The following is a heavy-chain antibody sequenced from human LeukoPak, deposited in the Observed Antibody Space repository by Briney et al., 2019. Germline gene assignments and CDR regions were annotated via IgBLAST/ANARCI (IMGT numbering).Heavy chain of an antibody. V-gene: IGHV1-69*05. J-gene: IGHJ4*02. Sequence: ASVKVSCKASGGTFSGYAISWVRQAPGQGLEWMGGIIPIFGTANYAQKFQGRVTITTDESTSTAYMELSSLRSEDTAVYYCARDKRDGYNLGGFDYWGQGTLVTVSS. CDR1: GGTFSGYA. CDR3: ARDKRDGYNLGGFDY. D-gene: IGHD5-24*01. CDR2: IIPIFGTA.